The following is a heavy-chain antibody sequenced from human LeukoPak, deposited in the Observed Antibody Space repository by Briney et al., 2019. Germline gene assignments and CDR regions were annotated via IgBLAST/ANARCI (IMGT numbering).Heavy chain of an antibody. Sequence: ASVKVSCKASGGTLSSYAISWVRQAPGQGLEWMGRIIPILGIANYAQKFQGRVTITADKSTSTAYMELSSLRSEDTAVYYCASKTSYYYDSSGYYPYWGQGTLVTVSS. J-gene: IGHJ4*02. CDR3: ASKTSYYYDSSGYYPY. CDR1: GGTLSSYA. D-gene: IGHD3-22*01. CDR2: IIPILGIA. V-gene: IGHV1-69*04.